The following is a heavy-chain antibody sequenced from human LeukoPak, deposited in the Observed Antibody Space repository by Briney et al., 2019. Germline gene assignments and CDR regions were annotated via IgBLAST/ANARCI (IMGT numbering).Heavy chain of an antibody. D-gene: IGHD6-13*01. CDR3: ARTYSSSWPDY. J-gene: IGHJ4*02. CDR2: ISSNGGST. Sequence: GGSLRLSCAASGITFSSYGMHWVRQAPGKGLEYVSAISSNGGSTYYANSVKGRFTISRDNSKNTLYLQMGSLRAEDMAVYYCARTYSSSWPDYWGQGTLVTVSS. CDR1: GITFSSYG. V-gene: IGHV3-64*01.